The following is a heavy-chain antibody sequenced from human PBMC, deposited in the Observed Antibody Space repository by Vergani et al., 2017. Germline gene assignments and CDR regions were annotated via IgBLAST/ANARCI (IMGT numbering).Heavy chain of an antibody. Sequence: VQLVETGGGLIQPGGSLRLSCAASGFTVSSNYMSWVRQAPGKGLEWVSYISSSASTIYYADSVKGRFTISRDNAKNSLYLQMNSLRAEDTAVYYCARAPVEGITGTPDAFDIWGQGTMVTVSS. CDR3: ARAPVEGITGTPDAFDI. V-gene: IGHV3-11*01. CDR2: ISSSASTI. D-gene: IGHD1-20*01. J-gene: IGHJ3*02. CDR1: GFTVSSNY.